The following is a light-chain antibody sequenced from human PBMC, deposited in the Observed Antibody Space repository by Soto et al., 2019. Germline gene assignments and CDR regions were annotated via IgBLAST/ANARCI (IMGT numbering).Light chain of an antibody. V-gene: IGLV2-11*01. Sequence: QSALTQPRSVSESPGQSVTISCTGTSSDVGGYDYVSWYQQHPGKAPKLMVYDVSQRPSGVSDRFSGSKSGNTASLTISGLQADDDGAYFCCSYAGSYSWVFGGGTKLTVL. CDR2: DVS. CDR1: SSDVGGYDY. CDR3: CSYAGSYSWV. J-gene: IGLJ3*02.